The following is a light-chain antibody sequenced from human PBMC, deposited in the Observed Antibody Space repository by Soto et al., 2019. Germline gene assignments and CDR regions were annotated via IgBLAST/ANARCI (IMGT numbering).Light chain of an antibody. Sequence: EVVMTQTPTPLSVVPGERPTLSFRASQSVSSNLAWYQHKTGQAPRLLTYGASTRATGIPARFSGSGSGTEFSLTISSLQPEDFAVYYCQQYYNWPRRFGQGAKVDI. CDR1: QSVSSN. CDR3: QQYYNWPRR. V-gene: IGKV3-15*01. J-gene: IGKJ1*01. CDR2: GAS.